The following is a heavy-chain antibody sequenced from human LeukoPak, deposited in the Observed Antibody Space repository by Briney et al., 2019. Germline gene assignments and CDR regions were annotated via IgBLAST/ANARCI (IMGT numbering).Heavy chain of an antibody. Sequence: GGSLRLSCAASGFTFSSYGMSWVRQAPGKGLEWVSAISGSGGSTYYADSVKGRFTISRDNSKNTLYLQMNSLRAEDTAVYYCAKDSTWIQLWLPDYWGQGTLVTVSS. J-gene: IGHJ4*02. CDR3: AKDSTWIQLWLPDY. CDR2: ISGSGGST. V-gene: IGHV3-23*01. D-gene: IGHD5-18*01. CDR1: GFTFSSYG.